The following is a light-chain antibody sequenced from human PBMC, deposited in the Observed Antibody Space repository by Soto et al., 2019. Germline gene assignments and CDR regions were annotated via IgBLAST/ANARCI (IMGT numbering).Light chain of an antibody. CDR1: QSVSSNN. V-gene: IGKV3-20*01. J-gene: IGKJ3*01. CDR2: GAS. Sequence: EIVLTQSPGTLSLSPGERATLSCRASQSVSSNNLAWYQQRPGQAPRVVIYGASTRATGIPERFSGSGSGTDFTLTISRLEPEEFAVYYCQQYGRSPFTFGPATKVDIK. CDR3: QQYGRSPFT.